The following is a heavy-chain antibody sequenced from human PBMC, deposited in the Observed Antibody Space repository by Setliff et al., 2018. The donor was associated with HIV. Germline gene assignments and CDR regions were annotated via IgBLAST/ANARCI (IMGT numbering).Heavy chain of an antibody. D-gene: IGHD5-12*01. J-gene: IGHJ4*02. Sequence: SSETLSLTCTVSGGPLSSYYWGWIRQPPGKGLEWIGEINHSGTTNYNPSLKSRVTISVDASKKQFSLKLNSVTAADTAVYYCARGGLGDGYNRDSWGQGTLVTVSS. CDR3: ARGGLGDGYNRDS. V-gene: IGHV4-34*01. CDR1: GGPLSSYY. CDR2: INHSGTT.